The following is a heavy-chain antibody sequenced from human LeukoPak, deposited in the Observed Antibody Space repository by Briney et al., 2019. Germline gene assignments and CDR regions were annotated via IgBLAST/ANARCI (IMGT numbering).Heavy chain of an antibody. J-gene: IGHJ3*02. Sequence: GGSLRLSCAASGFTFSSYSMNWVRQAPGKGLEWVSSISSSSSSYIYYADSVKGRFTISRDNSKNTLYLQMNSLRAEDTAVYYCARDFDGYSYGSGDAFDIWGQGTMVTVSS. CDR3: ARDFDGYSYGSGDAFDI. CDR2: ISSSSSSYI. CDR1: GFTFSSYS. D-gene: IGHD5-18*01. V-gene: IGHV3-21*01.